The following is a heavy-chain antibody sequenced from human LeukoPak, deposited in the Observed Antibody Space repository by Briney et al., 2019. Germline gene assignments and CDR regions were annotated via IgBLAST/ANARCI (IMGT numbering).Heavy chain of an antibody. Sequence: PSETLSLTCAVYGGSFSGYYWSWIRQPPGKGLEWIGEINHSGSTNYNPSLKSRVTISVDTSKNQFSLKLSSVTAADTAVYYCASQVDSSGWPPFDYWGQGTLVTVSS. V-gene: IGHV4-34*01. CDR2: INHSGST. D-gene: IGHD6-19*01. J-gene: IGHJ4*02. CDR1: GGSFSGYY. CDR3: ASQVDSSGWPPFDY.